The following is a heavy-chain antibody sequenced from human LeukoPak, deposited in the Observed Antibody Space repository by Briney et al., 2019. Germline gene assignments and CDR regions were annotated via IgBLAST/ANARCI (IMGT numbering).Heavy chain of an antibody. CDR3: ARVRTFGGVIAA. CDR1: GFIFSDYY. Sequence: GGSLRLPCAASGFIFSDYYMSWIRQAPGKGLEWVSYISSSTSTTNYADSVKGRFTISRDNAKNSLYLQMNSLRAEDTAVYYCARVRTFGGVIAAWGQGTLVTVSS. D-gene: IGHD3-16*02. CDR2: ISSSTSTT. J-gene: IGHJ4*02. V-gene: IGHV3-11*05.